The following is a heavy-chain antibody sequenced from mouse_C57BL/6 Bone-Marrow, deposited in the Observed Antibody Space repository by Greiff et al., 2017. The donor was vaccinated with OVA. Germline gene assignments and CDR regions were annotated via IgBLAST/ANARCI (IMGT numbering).Heavy chain of an antibody. CDR2: IDPSDSYT. D-gene: IGHD1-1*01. J-gene: IGHJ2*01. Sequence: VQLQQPGAELVKPGASVKLSCKASGYTFTSYWMQWVKQRPGQGLEWIGEIDPSDSYTNYNPKFKGKATLTVDTSSSTAYMQLSSLTSEDSAVCYCERYHGRSYGYFDYWGQGTTLTVSS. V-gene: IGHV1-50*01. CDR3: ERYHGRSYGYFDY. CDR1: GYTFTSYW.